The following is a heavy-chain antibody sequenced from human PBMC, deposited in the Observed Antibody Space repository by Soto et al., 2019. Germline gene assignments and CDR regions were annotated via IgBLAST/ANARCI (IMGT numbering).Heavy chain of an antibody. V-gene: IGHV4-31*03. J-gene: IGHJ5*02. CDR1: GGSISSGGYY. D-gene: IGHD3-10*01. Sequence: QVQLQESGPGLVKPSQTLSLTCTVSGGSISSGGYYWSWIRQHPGKGLEWIGYISYSGSTYYNPSLTSRLIISVNTSQNQFSLKLSSVTAADTAVYYCARNPITMVRGVIGWFDPWGQGTLVTVSS. CDR2: ISYSGST. CDR3: ARNPITMVRGVIGWFDP.